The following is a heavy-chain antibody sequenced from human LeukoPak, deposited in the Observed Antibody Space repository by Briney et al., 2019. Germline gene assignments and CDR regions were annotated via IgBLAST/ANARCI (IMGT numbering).Heavy chain of an antibody. CDR3: ARVEWFGELSPFITFDY. V-gene: IGHV4-38-2*02. CDR2: IYHSGST. J-gene: IGHJ4*02. D-gene: IGHD3-10*01. Sequence: PSETLSLTCTVSGYSISSGYYWGWIRQPPGKGLEWIGSIYHSGSTYYNPSLKSRVTISVDTSKNQFSLKLSSVTAADTAVYYCARVEWFGELSPFITFDYWGQGTLVTVSS. CDR1: GYSISSGYY.